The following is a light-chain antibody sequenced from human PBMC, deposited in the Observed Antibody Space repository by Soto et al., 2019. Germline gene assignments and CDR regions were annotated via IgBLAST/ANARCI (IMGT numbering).Light chain of an antibody. CDR1: ESVSRN. V-gene: IGKV3-15*01. Sequence: EVGMTQSPATLSVSQRERATLSCRASESVSRNLAWYQQKPGQAPRLLIYDASTRATGIPDRFSGGGSGTEFTLTISSLQSEDFVVYYCQQYTSLTPITFGQGTRLEIK. CDR2: DAS. J-gene: IGKJ5*01. CDR3: QQYTSLTPIT.